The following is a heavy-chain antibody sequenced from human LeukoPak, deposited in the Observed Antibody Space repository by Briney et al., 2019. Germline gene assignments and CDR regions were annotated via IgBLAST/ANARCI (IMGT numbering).Heavy chain of an antibody. CDR1: GGSFSGYY. J-gene: IGHJ4*02. V-gene: IGHV4-59*10. Sequence: SETLSLTCAVYGGSFSGYYWSWIRQPPGKGLEWIGRIYTSGSTNYNPSLKSRVTMSVDTSKNQFSLKLSSVTAADTAVYYCASDYGDYDLSGWGQGTLVTVSS. CDR3: ASDYGDYDLSG. CDR2: IYTSGST. D-gene: IGHD4-17*01.